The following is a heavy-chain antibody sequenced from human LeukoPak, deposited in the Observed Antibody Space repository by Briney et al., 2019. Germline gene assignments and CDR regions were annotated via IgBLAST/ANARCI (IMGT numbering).Heavy chain of an antibody. CDR1: GGSISSYY. D-gene: IGHD6-6*01. J-gene: IGHJ5*02. V-gene: IGHV4-59*01. CDR2: IYYSGST. Sequence: KPSETLSLTCTVSGGSISSYYWSWIRQPPGKGLEWIGYIYYSGSTNYNPSLKSRVTISVDTSKNQFSLKLSSVTAADTAVYYCARGVSIAARLRFDPWGQGTLVTVSS. CDR3: ARGVSIAARLRFDP.